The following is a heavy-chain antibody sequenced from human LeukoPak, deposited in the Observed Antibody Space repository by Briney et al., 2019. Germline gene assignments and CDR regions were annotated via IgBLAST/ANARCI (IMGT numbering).Heavy chain of an antibody. CDR2: IHYRGST. V-gene: IGHV4-59*01. Sequence: SETLSLTCTVSGGSISSYYWSWIRQPPGKGLEWIGYIHYRGSTNYNPSLKSRVTISIDTSKNQFSLKLSSVTAADTAVYYCARGWFGELFSDYWGQGTLVTVSS. CDR3: ARGWFGELFSDY. J-gene: IGHJ4*02. D-gene: IGHD3-10*01. CDR1: GGSISSYY.